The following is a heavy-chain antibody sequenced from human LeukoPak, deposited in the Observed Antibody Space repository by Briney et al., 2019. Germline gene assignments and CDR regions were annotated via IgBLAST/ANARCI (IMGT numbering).Heavy chain of an antibody. CDR3: ARDPLRYFDLKFDP. CDR1: GGTFSSYA. CDR2: IIPILGIV. J-gene: IGHJ5*02. Sequence: GASVKVSCKASGGTFSSYAISWVRQAPGQGLEWMGRIIPILGIVNYAQKFQGRVTITADKSTSTAYMELSSLRSEDTAVYYCARDPLRYFDLKFDPWGQGTLVTVSS. V-gene: IGHV1-69*04. D-gene: IGHD3-9*01.